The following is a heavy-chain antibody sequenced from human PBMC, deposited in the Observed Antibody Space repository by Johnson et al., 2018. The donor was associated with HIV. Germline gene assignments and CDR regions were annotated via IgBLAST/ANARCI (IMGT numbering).Heavy chain of an antibody. Sequence: LVESGGGLIQPGGSLRLSCAASGLSVSYGYMTWVRQAPGKWLEWVSVIYSGGNTYYTDSVKGRFTISRDNSDNTMYLQMNSLRDEDTAVYYCARAPHDAFDVWGQGTMVTVSS. CDR3: ARAPHDAFDV. V-gene: IGHV3-53*01. CDR2: IYSGGNT. CDR1: GLSVSYGY. J-gene: IGHJ3*01.